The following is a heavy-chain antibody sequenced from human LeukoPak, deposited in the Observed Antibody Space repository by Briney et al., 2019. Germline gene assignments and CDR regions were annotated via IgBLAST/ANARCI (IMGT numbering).Heavy chain of an antibody. D-gene: IGHD2-2*02. V-gene: IGHV1-2*02. J-gene: IGHJ5*02. CDR2: INPNSGGT. CDR1: GYTFTGYY. Sequence: ASVKVSCKASGYTFTGYYMHWVRQAPGQGLEWMGWINPNSGGTNYAQNFQGRVTMTRDTSISTAYMELSRLRSDDTAVYYCARYLTDCSSTTCYNQGWFDPWGQGTLVTVSS. CDR3: ARYLTDCSSTTCYNQGWFDP.